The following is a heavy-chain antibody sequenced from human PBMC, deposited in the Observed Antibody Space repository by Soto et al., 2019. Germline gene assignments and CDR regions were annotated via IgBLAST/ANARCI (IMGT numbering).Heavy chain of an antibody. CDR1: GWSFSGYD. J-gene: IGHJ5*02. V-gene: IGHV4-34*12. CDR3: ARASSGYHP. Sequence: SETLSLTCAVCGWSFSGYDWSWIRQPPGKGLEWIGEIIHSGSTNYNPSLKSRVTISVDTSKNQFSLKLNSVTAADTAVYYCARASSGYHPWGQGTLVTVSS. CDR2: IIHSGST. D-gene: IGHD3-22*01.